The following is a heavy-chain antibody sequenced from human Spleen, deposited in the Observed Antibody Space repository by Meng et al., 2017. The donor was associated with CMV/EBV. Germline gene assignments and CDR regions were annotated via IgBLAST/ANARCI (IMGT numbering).Heavy chain of an antibody. CDR1: GYTLTELS. Sequence: ASVKVSCKVSGYTLTELSRHWVRQAPGKGLEWMGGFDPEDCETIYAQKFQGRVTMTEDTSTDTAYMELSSLRSEDTAVYYCATGSNSNYYYGMDVWGQGTTVTVSS. D-gene: IGHD4-11*01. CDR2: FDPEDCET. V-gene: IGHV1-24*01. J-gene: IGHJ6*02. CDR3: ATGSNSNYYYGMDV.